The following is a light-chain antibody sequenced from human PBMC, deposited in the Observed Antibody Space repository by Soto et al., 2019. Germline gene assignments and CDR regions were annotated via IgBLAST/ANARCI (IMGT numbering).Light chain of an antibody. CDR2: AVS. V-gene: IGKV3-15*01. CDR1: QSVSSN. CDR3: QQYNNWPPVT. J-gene: IGKJ2*01. Sequence: EIVMTQSPATLSVSQGERATLSCRASQSVSSNLAWFQQKPGQAPRLLLYAVSTRATGVPGRFSGSGSGTEFTLTISSLQSEDFAVYYCQQYNNWPPVTFGQGTKLEIK.